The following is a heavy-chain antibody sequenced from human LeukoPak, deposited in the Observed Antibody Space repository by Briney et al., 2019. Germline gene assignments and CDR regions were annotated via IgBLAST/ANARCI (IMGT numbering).Heavy chain of an antibody. CDR3: ARWYSYGSGSYYCDY. Sequence: PGRSLRLSCAASGFAFSSYGMHWVRQAPGKGLEWVAVIWYDGSNKYYADSVKGRFTISRDNSKNTLYLQMNSLRAEDTAVYYCARWYSYGSGSYYCDYWGQGTLVTVSS. CDR2: IWYDGSNK. CDR1: GFAFSSYG. D-gene: IGHD3-10*01. J-gene: IGHJ4*02. V-gene: IGHV3-33*01.